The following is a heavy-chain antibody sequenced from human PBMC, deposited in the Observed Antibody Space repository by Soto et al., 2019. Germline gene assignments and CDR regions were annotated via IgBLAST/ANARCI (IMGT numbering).Heavy chain of an antibody. J-gene: IGHJ6*03. CDR3: ARTDYDFWSGRYYFYLGV. CDR2: THHSGST. D-gene: IGHD3-3*01. Sequence: QVQLQESGPGLVKPSETLSLTCTVSGDSISSHYWSWIRQPPGKGLEWIGYTHHSGSTNYNPSLKSRVTISVNLSKNQFSLKLSSVTAADTAAYYCARTDYDFWSGRYYFYLGVLGQGTTVPVS. V-gene: IGHV4-4*08. CDR1: GDSISSHY.